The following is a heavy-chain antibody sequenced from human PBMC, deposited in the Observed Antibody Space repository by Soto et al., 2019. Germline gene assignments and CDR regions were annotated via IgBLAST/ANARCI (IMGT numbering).Heavy chain of an antibody. Sequence: QEQLVQSGAEVKKPGASVPSSCKAAGDTFSRHYIHWVRQAPGQGHAWMGVINPTGASTSYAQKFQGRVTVTRDTSTSTISMELRSLRSEDTAVYFCASDYSAYERHHRFDNWGQGTMVTVSS. CDR2: INPTGAST. V-gene: IGHV1-46*03. CDR1: GDTFSRHY. J-gene: IGHJ3*02. D-gene: IGHD6-25*01. CDR3: ASDYSAYERHHRFDN.